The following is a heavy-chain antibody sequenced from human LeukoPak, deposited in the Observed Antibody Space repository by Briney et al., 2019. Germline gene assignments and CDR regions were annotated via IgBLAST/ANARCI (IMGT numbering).Heavy chain of an antibody. D-gene: IGHD6-19*01. V-gene: IGHV4-39*01. J-gene: IGHJ3*02. CDR1: GGSISSSSYY. CDR3: ARLEQWLVRGAFDI. Sequence: SETLSLTCTVSGGSISSSSYYWGWIRQPPGKGLEWIGSIYYSGSTYYNPSLKSRVTISVDTSKNQFSLKLSSVTAADTAVYYCARLEQWLVRGAFDIWGQGTMVTVSS. CDR2: IYYSGST.